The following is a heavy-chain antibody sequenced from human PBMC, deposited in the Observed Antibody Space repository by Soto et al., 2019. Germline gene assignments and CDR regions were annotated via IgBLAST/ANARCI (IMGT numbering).Heavy chain of an antibody. D-gene: IGHD2-2*01. V-gene: IGHV4-61*01. Sequence: SETLSLTCTVSGGSVSSGSYYWIWIRQPPGKGLEWIGYIYYSGSTNYNPSLKSRVTISVDTSKNQFSLKLSSVTAADTAVYYCARDRGQYCSSTSCDLYYFDYWGQGTLVTVSS. CDR1: GGSVSSGSYY. J-gene: IGHJ4*02. CDR3: ARDRGQYCSSTSCDLYYFDY. CDR2: IYYSGST.